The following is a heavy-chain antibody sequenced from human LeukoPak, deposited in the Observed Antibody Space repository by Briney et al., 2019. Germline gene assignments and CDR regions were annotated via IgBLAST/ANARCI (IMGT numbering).Heavy chain of an antibody. V-gene: IGHV3-9*03. D-gene: IGHD5-18*01. CDR3: AKGVTDTAMDPFDY. CDR2: ISWNSGSI. J-gene: IGHJ4*02. Sequence: GGSLRLSCAASGFTFDDYAMHWVRQAPGKGLEWVSGISWNSGSIGYADSVKGRFTISRDNAKNSLYLQMNSLRAEDMALYYCAKGVTDTAMDPFDYWGQGTLVTVSS. CDR1: GFTFDDYA.